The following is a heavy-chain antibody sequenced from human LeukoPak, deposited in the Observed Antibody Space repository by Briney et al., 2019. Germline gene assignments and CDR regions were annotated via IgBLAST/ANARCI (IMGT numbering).Heavy chain of an antibody. Sequence: PSETLSLTCAVYGGSFSGFYWSWIRQPPGKGLEWLGEINHSGSTNYNPSLKSRVTMSVDTSKNQFSLKLSSVTAADTAVYYCASFTHIVVVTAIHGGGYFDYWGQGTLVTVSS. CDR2: INHSGST. J-gene: IGHJ4*02. CDR1: GGSFSGFY. CDR3: ASFTHIVVVTAIHGGGYFDY. V-gene: IGHV4-34*01. D-gene: IGHD2-21*02.